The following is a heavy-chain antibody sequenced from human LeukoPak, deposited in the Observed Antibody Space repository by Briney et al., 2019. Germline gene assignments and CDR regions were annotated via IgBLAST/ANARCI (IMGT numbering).Heavy chain of an antibody. V-gene: IGHV3-21*01. CDR1: GFTFSSYS. CDR2: ISSSSSYI. J-gene: IGHJ3*02. CDR3: ARAEGYYYDSSGYAFDI. D-gene: IGHD3-22*01. Sequence: TGGSLRLSCAASGFTFSSYSMNWVRQAPGKGLEWVSSISSSSSYIYYADSVKGRFTISRDNAKNSLYLQMNSLRAEDTAAYYCARAEGYYYDSSGYAFDIWGQGTMVTVSS.